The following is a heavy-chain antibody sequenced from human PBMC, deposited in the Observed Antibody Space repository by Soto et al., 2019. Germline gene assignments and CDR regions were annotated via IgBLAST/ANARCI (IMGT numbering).Heavy chain of an antibody. D-gene: IGHD2-2*01. CDR1: GGTFSRHA. V-gene: IGHV1-69*01. CDR2: IIPIFGTA. Sequence: QVQLVQSGAEVRKPGSSVKVSCKASGGTFSRHAISWVRQAPGQGLEWMGGIIPIFGTANHAQKFQGRVTIIADESTSTVYMELSSLRSEDTAVYYCARGAGIVVVPAAKLYYYGMDVWGQGTTVTVSS. J-gene: IGHJ6*02. CDR3: ARGAGIVVVPAAKLYYYGMDV.